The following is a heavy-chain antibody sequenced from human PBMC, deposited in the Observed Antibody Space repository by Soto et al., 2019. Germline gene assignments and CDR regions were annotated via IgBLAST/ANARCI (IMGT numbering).Heavy chain of an antibody. J-gene: IGHJ4*02. V-gene: IGHV3-23*01. Sequence: GGSLRLSCAASGFTFSSYAMSWVRQAPGKGLEWVSAISGSGGSTYYADSVKGRFTISRDNSKNTLYLQMNSLRAEDTAVYYCGKEPKKYCTNGVCTTFYYWGQGTLGTVS. CDR1: GFTFSSYA. CDR3: GKEPKKYCTNGVCTTFYY. D-gene: IGHD2-8*01. CDR2: ISGSGGST.